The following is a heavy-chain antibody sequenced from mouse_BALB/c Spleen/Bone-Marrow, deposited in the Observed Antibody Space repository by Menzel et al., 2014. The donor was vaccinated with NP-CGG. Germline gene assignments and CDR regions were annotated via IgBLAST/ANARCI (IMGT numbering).Heavy chain of an antibody. CDR2: VNPRSGYA. CDR1: GYTFTDYT. V-gene: IGHV1-4*01. J-gene: IGHJ2*01. CDR3: ARPKGFALDY. Sequence: QVQLKESGAELASPGASVKMSCKASGYTFTDYTIQWVKQRPRQGLEWIGYVNPRSGYANYNQKFKDKATLTADKSSSTAFMQLSSLTSEDSAVYYCARPKGFALDYWGQGTALTVSS.